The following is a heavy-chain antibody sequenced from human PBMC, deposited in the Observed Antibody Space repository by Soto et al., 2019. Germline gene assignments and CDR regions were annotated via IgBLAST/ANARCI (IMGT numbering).Heavy chain of an antibody. CDR2: SYRSGTT. D-gene: IGHD1-26*01. J-gene: IGHJ4*02. CDR1: NFSISSGDY. CDR3: ARTPSGSYYSVFNY. Sequence: SETLSLTCVASNFSISSGDYWGWIRQSPGKVLEWIASSYRSGTTSYNPSLKSRVTISVDPSKNQFSLMLTAVTAADTAVYYCARTPSGSYYSVFNYWGRGSLVSVSS. V-gene: IGHV4-38-2*01.